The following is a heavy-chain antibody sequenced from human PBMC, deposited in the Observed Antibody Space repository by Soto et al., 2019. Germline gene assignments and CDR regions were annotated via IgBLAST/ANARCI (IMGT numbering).Heavy chain of an antibody. Sequence: PGGSLILYCPVSGFHLRSNWIRWVREPPGKRLERVANVQQDGREAYYVESVKRRFTISRDNAKNSLYLQMRSLRVEDTAVFYCSRERQLAPYFYYYMDVWGKGTTVTVSS. CDR3: SRERQLAPYFYYYMDV. J-gene: IGHJ6*03. CDR1: GFHLRSNW. CDR2: VQQDGREA. V-gene: IGHV3-7*01. D-gene: IGHD6-6*01.